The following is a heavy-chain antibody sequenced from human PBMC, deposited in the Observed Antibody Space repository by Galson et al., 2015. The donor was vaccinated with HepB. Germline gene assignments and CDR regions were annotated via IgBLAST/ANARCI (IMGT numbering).Heavy chain of an antibody. CDR1: GFTFDDYA. CDR2: ISWDGGST. V-gene: IGHV3-43D*03. J-gene: IGHJ4*02. D-gene: IGHD3-10*01. CDR3: AKEAAPYYYGSGSYFHTGYFDY. Sequence: SLRLSCAASGFTFDDYAMHWVRQAPGKGLEWVSLISWDGGSTYYADSVKGRFTISRDNSKNSLYLHMNSLRAEDTALYYCAKEAAPYYYGSGSYFHTGYFDYWGQGTLVTVSS.